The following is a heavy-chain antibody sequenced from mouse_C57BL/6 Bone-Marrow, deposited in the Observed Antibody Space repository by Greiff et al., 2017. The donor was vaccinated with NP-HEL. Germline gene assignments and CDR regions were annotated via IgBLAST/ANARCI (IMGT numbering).Heavy chain of an antibody. CDR1: GYTFTNYW. CDR2: IYPGGGYT. J-gene: IGHJ4*01. V-gene: IGHV1-63*01. D-gene: IGHD1-1*01. CDR3: ARMDYGSSFYAMDY. Sequence: QVQLQQSGAELVRPGTSVKMSCKASGYTFTNYWIGWAKQRPGHGLEWIGDIYPGGGYTNYNEKFKGKATLTADKSSSTAYMQFSSLTSEDSAIYYCARMDYGSSFYAMDYWGQGTSVTVSS.